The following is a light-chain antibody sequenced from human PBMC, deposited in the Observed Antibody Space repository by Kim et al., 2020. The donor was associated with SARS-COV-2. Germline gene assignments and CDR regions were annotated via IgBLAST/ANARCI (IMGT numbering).Light chain of an antibody. V-gene: IGLV2-18*02. CDR3: SSYTSSNTWV. CDR2: DVS. J-gene: IGLJ3*02. Sequence: QSALTQPPSVSGSPGQSVTISCTGTSSDVGSYNRVSWYHQPPGTAPKLMLYDVSTRPSGVPDRFSGSKSGNTASLTISGLQAEDEADYYCSSYTSSNTWVFGGGTKLIVL. CDR1: SSDVGSYNR.